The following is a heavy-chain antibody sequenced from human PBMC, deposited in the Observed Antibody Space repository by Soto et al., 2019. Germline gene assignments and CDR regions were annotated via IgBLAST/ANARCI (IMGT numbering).Heavy chain of an antibody. J-gene: IGHJ6*03. CDR1: GGSISSYY. CDR2: IYYSGST. V-gene: IGHV4-59*01. D-gene: IGHD3-16*02. CDR3: AREKYDYIWGSYRTEYYSMDD. Sequence: SETLSLTCTVSGGSISSYYWSWIRQPPGKGLEWIGYIYYSGSTNYNPSLKSRVTISVDTSKNQFSLKLSSVTAADTAVYYCAREKYDYIWGSYRTEYYSMDDWGKGTTVTAP.